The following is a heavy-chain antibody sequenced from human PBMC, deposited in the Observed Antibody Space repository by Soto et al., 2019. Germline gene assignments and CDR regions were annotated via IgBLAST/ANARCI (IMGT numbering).Heavy chain of an antibody. D-gene: IGHD3-3*01. CDR3: ARRGSRDYDFWSGYYTSYYYYGMDV. J-gene: IGHJ6*02. Sequence: ASVEASCPASGYTFTRYGISWVRQAPGQGLEWMGWISAYNGNTNYAQKLQGRVTMTTDTSTSTAYMELRSLRSDDTAVYYCARRGSRDYDFWSGYYTSYYYYGMDVWGQGTTVTVSS. CDR1: GYTFTRYG. V-gene: IGHV1-18*01. CDR2: ISAYNGNT.